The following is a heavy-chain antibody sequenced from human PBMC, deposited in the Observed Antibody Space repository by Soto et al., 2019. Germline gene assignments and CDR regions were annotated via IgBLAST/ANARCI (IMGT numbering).Heavy chain of an antibody. CDR1: GGSISNHY. CDR3: TRANWYSEY. CDR2: IYYNGNT. V-gene: IGHV4-59*11. J-gene: IGHJ4*02. Sequence: QVQLQESGPGLVKPSETLSLTCTVSGGSISNHYWSWIRQPPGKGLEWIGYIYYNGNTNYNPSLKSRVTMSVGTSKNQIALTLSSVTAAATAVYYCTRANWYSEYWGQGTLVTVSS. D-gene: IGHD7-27*01.